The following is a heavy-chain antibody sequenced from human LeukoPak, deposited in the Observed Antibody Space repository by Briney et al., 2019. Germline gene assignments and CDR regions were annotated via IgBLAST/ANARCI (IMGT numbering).Heavy chain of an antibody. J-gene: IGHJ4*02. Sequence: GGSLRLSCAASGFTFSSYSMNWVRQAPGKGLEWVSSISSSSSYIYYADSVKGRFTISRDNAKNSLYLQMNSLRAEDTAVYYCARGLQDYGGNRNYFDYWGQRTLVTVSS. CDR3: ARGLQDYGGNRNYFDY. D-gene: IGHD4-23*01. V-gene: IGHV3-21*01. CDR2: ISSSSSYI. CDR1: GFTFSSYS.